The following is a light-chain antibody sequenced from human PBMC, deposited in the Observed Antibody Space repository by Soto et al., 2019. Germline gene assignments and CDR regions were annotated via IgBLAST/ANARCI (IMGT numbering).Light chain of an antibody. V-gene: IGKV1-39*01. Sequence: DIPMTQSPSSLSASVGDRVTIPCRASQRISSYLNWYQQKPGKAPKLLIYGASSLQSGVPSRFSGSGSGTDFTLTISSLHPEDFATYYCQQSFMTPHTFGQGTKVEIK. J-gene: IGKJ1*01. CDR1: QRISSY. CDR3: QQSFMTPHT. CDR2: GAS.